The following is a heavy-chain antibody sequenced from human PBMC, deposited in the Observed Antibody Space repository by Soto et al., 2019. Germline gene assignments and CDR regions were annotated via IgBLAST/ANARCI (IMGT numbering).Heavy chain of an antibody. D-gene: IGHD2-15*01. Sequence: EVQLVESGGGLVQPGGSLRLSCAASGFTFRIYNMTWVRQAPGKGLEWVATIKQDGSDKYYVDSVKGRFTISRDNAKNAVYLQMNSLTAEDTAVYFCARGGRIVWQYYSWFAPWGQGALVTVSS. CDR2: IKQDGSDK. CDR1: GFTFRIYN. J-gene: IGHJ5*02. CDR3: ARGGRIVWQYYSWFAP. V-gene: IGHV3-7*05.